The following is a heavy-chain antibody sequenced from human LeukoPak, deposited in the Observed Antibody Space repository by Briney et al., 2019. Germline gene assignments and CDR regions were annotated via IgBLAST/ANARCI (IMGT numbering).Heavy chain of an antibody. Sequence: WASVTVSCKASGYTFTDYYLHWVRQAPGQGLEWMGWINPNSGGTNYAQKFQGRVTMTRDTSISTAYMELSRLRSDDTAVYYCARVSLGGSTWAPYNWFDPWGQGTLVTVSS. CDR2: INPNSGGT. CDR3: ARVSLGGSTWAPYNWFDP. J-gene: IGHJ5*02. CDR1: GYTFTDYY. V-gene: IGHV1-2*02. D-gene: IGHD6-13*01.